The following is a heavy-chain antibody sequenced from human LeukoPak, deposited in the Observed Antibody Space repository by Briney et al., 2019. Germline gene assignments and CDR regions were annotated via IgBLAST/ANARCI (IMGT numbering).Heavy chain of an antibody. D-gene: IGHD3-9*01. J-gene: IGHJ4*02. CDR3: ASEGSAVAARYHY. CDR2: IKQGGSEE. V-gene: IGHV3-7*04. CDR1: GFTFSSYW. Sequence: GGSLRLSCAASGFTFSSYWMSWVRQAPGKGLEWVANIKQGGSEEYYVDSVKGRFTISRDNAKNSLYLQMNSLRAEDTAVYYCASEGSAVAARYHYWGQGTLVTVSS.